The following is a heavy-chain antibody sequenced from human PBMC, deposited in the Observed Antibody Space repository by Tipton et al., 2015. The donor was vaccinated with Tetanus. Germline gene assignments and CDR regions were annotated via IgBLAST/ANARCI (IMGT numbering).Heavy chain of an antibody. D-gene: IGHD4-11*01. J-gene: IGHJ4*02. V-gene: IGHV1-2*06. Sequence: QFGAEVKKPGASVRVSCEASGYRFSDHFIHWVRQSPGLGLEWMGRINPNDGVTGFAQKFQGRVTLTRDMSITTVYMDLIRLTSDDTAAYYCAREGLDLDYSNYHLYFDYWGQGTLVTVSS. CDR1: GYRFSDHF. CDR2: INPNDGVT. CDR3: AREGLDLDYSNYHLYFDY.